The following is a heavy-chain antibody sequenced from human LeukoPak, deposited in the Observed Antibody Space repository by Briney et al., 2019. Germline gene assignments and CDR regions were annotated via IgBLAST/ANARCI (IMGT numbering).Heavy chain of an antibody. CDR2: ISGSGDST. J-gene: IGHJ4*02. D-gene: IGHD1-1*01. CDR3: AQNWNLDY. Sequence: GGSLRLSCAASGFTFTNYAMSWLRQAPEKGLEWVSRISGSGDSTYYADSVKGRFTISRDNSKSTLYLQMNSLRAEDTAVYYCAQNWNLDYWGQGTLVTVSS. CDR1: GFTFTNYA. V-gene: IGHV3-23*01.